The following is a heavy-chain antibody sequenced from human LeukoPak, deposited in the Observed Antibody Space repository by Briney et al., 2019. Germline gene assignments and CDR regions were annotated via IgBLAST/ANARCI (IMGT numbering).Heavy chain of an antibody. J-gene: IGHJ3*02. CDR1: GGSFSSYY. CDR2: IYYSGST. Sequence: SETLSLTCTVSGGSFSSYYWSWIRQPPGKGLEWIGYIYYSGSTNYNPSLKSRVTISVDTSKNQFSLKLSSATAADTAVYYCARDQGPYYGSGSDAFDIWGQGTMVTVSS. CDR3: ARDQGPYYGSGSDAFDI. V-gene: IGHV4-59*01. D-gene: IGHD3-10*01.